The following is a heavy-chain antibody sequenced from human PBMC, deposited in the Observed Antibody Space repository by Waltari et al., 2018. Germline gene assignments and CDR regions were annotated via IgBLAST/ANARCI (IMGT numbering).Heavy chain of an antibody. V-gene: IGHV4-38-2*02. J-gene: IGHJ4*02. CDR3: ARDDPSGFPLDY. D-gene: IGHD3-10*01. CDR2: IYHSGST. CDR1: GYTISSGSY. Sequence: QVQLQESGPGLVKPSETLSLTCPVTGYTISSGSYWGWIRQPPGKGLEWMGSIYHSGSTYYNPSLKSRVTISVDTSKNQFSLKLSSVTAADTAVYYCARDDPSGFPLDYWGQGTLVTVSS.